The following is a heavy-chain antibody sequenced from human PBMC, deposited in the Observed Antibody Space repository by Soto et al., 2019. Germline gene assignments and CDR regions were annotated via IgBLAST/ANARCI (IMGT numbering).Heavy chain of an antibody. CDR1: GYTFTSYA. CDR2: INAGNGNT. J-gene: IGHJ4*02. Sequence: GASVKVSCKASGYTFTSYAMHWVRQAPGQRLEWMGWINAGNGNTKYSQKLQGRVTITRDTSASTAYMELSSLRSEDTAVYYCARDFIRSGPVEYWGQGTLVTVSS. D-gene: IGHD3-3*01. V-gene: IGHV1-3*01. CDR3: ARDFIRSGPVEY.